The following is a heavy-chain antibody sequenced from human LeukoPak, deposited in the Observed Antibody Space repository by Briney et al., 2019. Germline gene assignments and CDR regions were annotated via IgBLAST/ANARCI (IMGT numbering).Heavy chain of an antibody. D-gene: IGHD4-11*01. J-gene: IGHJ4*02. V-gene: IGHV3-9*01. CDR2: ISWNSGGI. CDR1: GFTFDDYA. CDR3: AKDLQQTSHLSAQDV. Sequence: PGRSLRLSCAASGFTFDDYAMHWVRQAPGKGLEWVSGISWNSGGIGYADSVKGRFTISRDNAKNSLYLQMNSLRAEDTALYYCAKDLQQTSHLSAQDVWGQGTLVTVSS.